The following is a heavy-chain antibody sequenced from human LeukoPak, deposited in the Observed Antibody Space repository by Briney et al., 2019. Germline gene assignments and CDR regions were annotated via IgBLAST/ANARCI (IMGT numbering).Heavy chain of an antibody. CDR2: VYYSGTT. CDR1: GGSITNFY. Sequence: SETLSLTCTVSGGSITNFYGGWIRQSPGKGLELIGYVYYSGTTNYSPSLKSRVSISVDTSKKQFSLKLSSVTAADTAVYYCARSPGGGFDIWGQGTMVTVSS. V-gene: IGHV4-59*01. J-gene: IGHJ3*02. CDR3: ARSPGGGFDI. D-gene: IGHD2-15*01.